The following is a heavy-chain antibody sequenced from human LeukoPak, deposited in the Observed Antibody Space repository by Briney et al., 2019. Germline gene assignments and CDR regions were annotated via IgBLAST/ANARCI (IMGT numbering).Heavy chain of an antibody. D-gene: IGHD3-16*01. CDR3: VREPTGENLCDP. CDR2: IYYSGRT. CDR1: GGSISNDGYY. Sequence: SEPLTLTCTVSGGSISNDGYYWSWIRQDPGKDLGWIVYIYYSGRTYNNPSLKSRVTISVETSQNQLSLKLSSVTAADTAVYFCVREPTGENLCDPGGQGTLVTVPT. V-gene: IGHV4-31*02. J-gene: IGHJ5*02.